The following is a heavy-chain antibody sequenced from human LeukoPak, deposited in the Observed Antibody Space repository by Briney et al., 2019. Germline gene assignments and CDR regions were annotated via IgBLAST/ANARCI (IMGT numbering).Heavy chain of an antibody. Sequence: SETLSLTCTVSGGSISGYSWSWIRQPPGKGLEWIGYIYYSGSTNYSPSLKSRVTISVDTSKNQFSLKLRSVTAAHTAVYYCGRGRYGDLYDYWGQGTLVTVSS. CDR2: IYYSGST. CDR1: GGSISGYS. V-gene: IGHV4-59*01. D-gene: IGHD4-17*01. J-gene: IGHJ4*02. CDR3: GRGRYGDLYDY.